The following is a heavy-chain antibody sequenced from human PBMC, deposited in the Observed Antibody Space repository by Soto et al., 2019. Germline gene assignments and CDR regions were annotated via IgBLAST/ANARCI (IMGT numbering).Heavy chain of an antibody. Sequence: PGGSLRLSCVASGFTLKKNAMTWVRQAPGQGLEYVSSISDSGSDTYYADSVKGRFTISRDISKNTLYLQMNSLRVEDTAVYYCAKGAVDRGVDSWGQGTVVTVSS. J-gene: IGHJ4*02. CDR1: GFTLKKNA. CDR3: AKGAVDRGVDS. CDR2: ISDSGSDT. V-gene: IGHV3-23*01.